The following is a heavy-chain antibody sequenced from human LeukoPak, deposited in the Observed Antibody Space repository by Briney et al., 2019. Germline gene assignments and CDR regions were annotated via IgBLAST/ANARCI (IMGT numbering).Heavy chain of an antibody. J-gene: IGHJ4*02. Sequence: GVSLRLLCSASGLTFNIYAMPWARQATGKGLEGVSAISGSGGSTYDAASVKGRFSVSRDNSKNTFYLQMNSLRAEETAVYYCVRGSSGSYPVSGYSDNWGQGILVTVSS. D-gene: IGHD3-22*01. V-gene: IGHV3-23*01. CDR3: VRGSSGSYPVSGYSDN. CDR1: GLTFNIYA. CDR2: ISGSGGST.